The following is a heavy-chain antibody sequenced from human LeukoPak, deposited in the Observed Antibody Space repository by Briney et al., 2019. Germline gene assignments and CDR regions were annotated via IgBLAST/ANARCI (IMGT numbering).Heavy chain of an antibody. J-gene: IGHJ4*02. V-gene: IGHV4-4*07. Sequence: PSETLSLTCTVSGVSITNYYWAWIRQPAGNGLEWIGRMYISGSTNYNPSLKSRVSISIDKTKDQFSLKLRSVTAADTAIYYCARDYLVGAPLDSWGQGTLVTVSS. CDR2: MYISGST. D-gene: IGHD1-26*01. CDR1: GVSITNYY. CDR3: ARDYLVGAPLDS.